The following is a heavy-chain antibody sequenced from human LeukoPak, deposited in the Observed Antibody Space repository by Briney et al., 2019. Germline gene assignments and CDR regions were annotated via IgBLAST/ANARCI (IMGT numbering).Heavy chain of an antibody. CDR1: GFTFSRHW. D-gene: IGHD2-15*01. Sequence: GGSLRLSCAASGFTFSRHWMYWVRKAPGKGLEWVANIKQDGSAKPYVDSVKGRFTISRDNAKNSLFLQMNSLRAEDTAVYYCARDNGWSADFWGQGTLVTVSS. J-gene: IGHJ4*02. CDR2: IKQDGSAK. CDR3: ARDNGWSADF. V-gene: IGHV3-7*03.